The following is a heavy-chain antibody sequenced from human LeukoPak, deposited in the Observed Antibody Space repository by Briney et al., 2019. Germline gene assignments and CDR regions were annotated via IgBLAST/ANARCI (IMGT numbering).Heavy chain of an antibody. CDR3: ARGPWRYSGYDFVPGFDY. V-gene: IGHV1-2*02. J-gene: IGHJ4*02. Sequence: ASVKVSCKASGYTFISYGISWVRQAPGQGLEWMGWINPNSGGTNYAQKFQGRVTMTRDTSISTAYMELSRLRSDDTAVYYCARGPWRYSGYDFVPGFDYWGQGTLVTVSS. CDR1: GYTFISYG. CDR2: INPNSGGT. D-gene: IGHD5-12*01.